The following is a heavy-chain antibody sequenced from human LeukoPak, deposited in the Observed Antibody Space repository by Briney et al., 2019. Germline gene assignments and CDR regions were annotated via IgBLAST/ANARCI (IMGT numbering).Heavy chain of an antibody. V-gene: IGHV1-8*03. Sequence: ASVKVSCKASGYTFTTYDINWVRQATGQGLEWMGWMNPNSGNTGYAQKFRGRVTVTRNTSISTAYMELSSLRSEDTAVYYCARYSNYVGFSWGQGTLVTASS. D-gene: IGHD4-11*01. CDR2: MNPNSGNT. CDR3: ARYSNYVGFS. CDR1: GYTFTTYD. J-gene: IGHJ5*02.